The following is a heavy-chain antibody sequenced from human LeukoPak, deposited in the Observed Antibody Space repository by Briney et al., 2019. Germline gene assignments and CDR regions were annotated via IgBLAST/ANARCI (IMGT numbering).Heavy chain of an antibody. D-gene: IGHD1-26*01. CDR1: GYTFTAYY. J-gene: IGHJ5*02. V-gene: IGHV1-2*06. CDR2: INPNSGDT. Sequence: ASVKVSFKASGYTFTAYYIHWVRQAPGQGLEWMGRINPNSGDTNYAQKFQGSVTLTRDTSINTAYMELSRLRSDDTAVYYCAKLGIGSTTRAWFDPWGQGTLVTVAS. CDR3: AKLGIGSTTRAWFDP.